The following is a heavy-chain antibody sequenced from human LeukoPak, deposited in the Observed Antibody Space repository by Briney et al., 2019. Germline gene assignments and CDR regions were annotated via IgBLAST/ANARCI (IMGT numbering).Heavy chain of an antibody. CDR3: AKGSMGRGPDY. Sequence: GGSLRLSCAASGFTFSSYAMNWVRQAPGKGLQWVSALSGSGGSTYYADSVKGRFTIFRDNSKNTMYLQMNSLRAEDTAVYYCAKGSMGRGPDYWGQGTLVIVSS. J-gene: IGHJ4*02. V-gene: IGHV3-23*01. CDR1: GFTFSSYA. CDR2: LSGSGGST. D-gene: IGHD3-10*01.